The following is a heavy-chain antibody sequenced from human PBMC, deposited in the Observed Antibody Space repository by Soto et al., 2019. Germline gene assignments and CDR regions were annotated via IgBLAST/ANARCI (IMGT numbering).Heavy chain of an antibody. CDR3: TRHEGGAAADRPLDY. CDR2: IYHSGST. Sequence: SETLSLTCTVSGGSSSSNWWSWVRQPPGKGLEWIGEIYHSGSTHNNPSLKSRVTMSVDTYTNQFSLKLMSVTAADTAIYYCTRHEGGAAADRPLDYWGQGTLVTVSS. D-gene: IGHD6-13*01. CDR1: GGSSSSNW. J-gene: IGHJ4*02. V-gene: IGHV4-4*02.